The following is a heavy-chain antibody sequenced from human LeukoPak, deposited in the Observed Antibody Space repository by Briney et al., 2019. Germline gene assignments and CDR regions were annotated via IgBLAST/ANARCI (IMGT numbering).Heavy chain of an antibody. V-gene: IGHV4-39*01. CDR3: ARGRRDGYNLEYFDK. CDR2: FYYSGST. J-gene: IGHJ4*02. Sequence: SETLSLTCTVSGGSITSSSYYWGWLRQPPGTGLQWLGSFYYSGSTYYNPSLKSRVTIYVDTSKNQFSLKLSSVTAADTAVYYCARGRRDGYNLEYFDKWGQGTLVTVSS. CDR1: GGSITSSSYY. D-gene: IGHD5-24*01.